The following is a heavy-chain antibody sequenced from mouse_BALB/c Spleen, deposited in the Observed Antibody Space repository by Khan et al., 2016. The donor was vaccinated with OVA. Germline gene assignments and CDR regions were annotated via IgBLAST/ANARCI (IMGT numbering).Heavy chain of an antibody. V-gene: IGHV1-20*02. D-gene: IGHD1-1*01. CDR1: GYSFTGYF. Sequence: VQLQQSGPELVKPGASVKISCKASGYSFTGYFMNWVMQSHGKSLAWIGRINPHIGETFYNQKFKDKATLTVDESSRTAHMELRSLASEDSAVYYCARKYGSDFDYWGQGTTLTVSS. CDR2: INPHIGET. J-gene: IGHJ2*01. CDR3: ARKYGSDFDY.